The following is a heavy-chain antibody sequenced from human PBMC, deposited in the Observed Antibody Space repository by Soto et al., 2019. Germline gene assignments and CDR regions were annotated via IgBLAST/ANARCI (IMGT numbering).Heavy chain of an antibody. Sequence: GGSLRLSCAASGFTFSSYAVSWVRQGPGKGLEWVSTISGIDGSTYYADSVKGRFTISRDNSKNTLYLYMNSLRAEDTAVFYCAKESGAGTSYWYFDLWGRGTLVTVSS. J-gene: IGHJ2*01. CDR3: AKESGAGTSYWYFDL. CDR1: GFTFSSYA. V-gene: IGHV3-23*01. D-gene: IGHD1-1*01. CDR2: ISGIDGST.